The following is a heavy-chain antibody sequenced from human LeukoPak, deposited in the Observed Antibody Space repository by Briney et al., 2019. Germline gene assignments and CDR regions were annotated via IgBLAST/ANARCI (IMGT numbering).Heavy chain of an antibody. D-gene: IGHD3-16*01. CDR2: ISAYNGNT. J-gene: IGHJ4*02. Sequence: ASVKVSCKASGYTFTSYGISWARQAPGQGLEWMGWISAYNGNTNYAQKLQGRVTMTTDTSTSTAYMELRSLRSDDTAVYYCARGSGDYVWGSYLLVDYWGQETLVTVSS. CDR1: GYTFTSYG. CDR3: ARGSGDYVWGSYLLVDY. V-gene: IGHV1-18*01.